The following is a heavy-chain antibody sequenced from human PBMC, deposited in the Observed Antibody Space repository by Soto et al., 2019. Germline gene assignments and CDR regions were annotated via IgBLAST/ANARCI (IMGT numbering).Heavy chain of an antibody. CDR2: INHSGST. CDR3: AGKGISYFDY. CDR1: GGSFSGYY. V-gene: IGHV4-34*01. Sequence: SETLSLTCAVYGGSFSGYYWSWIRQPPGKGLEWIGEINHSGSTNHNPSLKSRVTISVDTSKNQFSLKLSSVTAADTAVYYCAGKGISYFDYWGQGTLVTVSS. D-gene: IGHD3-3*02. J-gene: IGHJ4*02.